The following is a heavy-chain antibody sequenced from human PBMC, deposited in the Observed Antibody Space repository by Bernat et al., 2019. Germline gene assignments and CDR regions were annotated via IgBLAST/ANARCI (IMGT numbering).Heavy chain of an antibody. D-gene: IGHD6-13*01. Sequence: EVQLVEFGGGLVQTGGSLRLSCAASGLTVSDNYMSWVRQAPGKGLEWVSVLYSGGSTDYADSVKGRFIISRDNSKNTVYLQMKSVRVEDTAVYYCAREVHLRNEGYYFDNWGQGTLVTVSS. CDR3: AREVHLRNEGYYFDN. V-gene: IGHV3-66*01. CDR1: GLTVSDNY. CDR2: LYSGGST. J-gene: IGHJ4*02.